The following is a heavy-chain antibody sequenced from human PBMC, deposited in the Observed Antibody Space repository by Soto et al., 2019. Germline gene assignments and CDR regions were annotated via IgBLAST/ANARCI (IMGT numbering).Heavy chain of an antibody. Sequence: SLRLSCAASGFTFDDYSMHWVRQAPGKGLEWVSGISWNSGSIGYADSVKGRFTISRDNAKNSLYLQMNSLRAEDTALYYCAKAGYSGYGVNWFDPWGQGTLVTVSS. D-gene: IGHD5-12*01. J-gene: IGHJ5*02. CDR2: ISWNSGSI. V-gene: IGHV3-9*01. CDR3: AKAGYSGYGVNWFDP. CDR1: GFTFDDYS.